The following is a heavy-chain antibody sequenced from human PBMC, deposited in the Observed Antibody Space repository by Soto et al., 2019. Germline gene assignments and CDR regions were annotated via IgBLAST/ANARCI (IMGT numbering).Heavy chain of an antibody. Sequence: GXTLVNPTQTLTXNCTFSWFSLSTSGMCVIWIRQPPVKALEWLALIDFDDYKYYSTSLKTSLTISKDTSKNQVFLTMTNMDPVDTATYYCARTPSYCSSTSCYNYYYYYGMDVWGQGTTLTSP. CDR1: WFSLSTSGMC. J-gene: IGHJ6*02. D-gene: IGHD2-2*01. CDR3: ARTPSYCSSTSCYNYYYYYGMDV. V-gene: IGHV2-70*01. CDR2: IDFDDYK.